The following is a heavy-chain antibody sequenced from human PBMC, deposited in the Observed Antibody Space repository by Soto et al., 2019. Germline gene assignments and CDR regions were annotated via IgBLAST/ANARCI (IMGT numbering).Heavy chain of an antibody. Sequence: GGSLRLSCAASGFIFNTHAMSWVRQAPGKGLEWVSAISGSGGSTYYAVSVKGRFTISRDNSKNTLYLQMNSLRADDTAVYYCAKDQWFGELFSFYYYYGMDVWGQGTTVTVSS. J-gene: IGHJ6*02. CDR1: GFIFNTHA. CDR3: AKDQWFGELFSFYYYYGMDV. D-gene: IGHD3-10*01. V-gene: IGHV3-23*01. CDR2: ISGSGGST.